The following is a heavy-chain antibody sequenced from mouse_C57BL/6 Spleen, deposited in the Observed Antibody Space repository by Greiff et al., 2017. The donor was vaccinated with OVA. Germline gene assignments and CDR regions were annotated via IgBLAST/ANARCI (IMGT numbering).Heavy chain of an antibody. CDR1: GFTFSDYG. CDR2: ISSGSSTI. D-gene: IGHD1-1*01. V-gene: IGHV5-17*01. CDR3: ARDYYGSSSTYTMDY. J-gene: IGHJ4*01. Sequence: EVQLVESGGGLVKPGGSLKLSCAASGFTFSDYGMHWVRQAPEKGLEWVAYISSGSSTIYYADTVKGRFTISRDNAKNTLFLQMTSLRSKDTAMDYCARDYYGSSSTYTMDYWGQGTSVTVSS.